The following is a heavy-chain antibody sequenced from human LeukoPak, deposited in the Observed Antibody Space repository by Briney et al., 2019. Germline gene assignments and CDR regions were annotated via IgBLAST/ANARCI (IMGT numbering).Heavy chain of an antibody. Sequence: GGSLRLSCAASGFTFDDFAMHWVRQRPGKGLELVALIRGDATGTYYADSVKGRFTISRNNHKHSLYLQLSFLSTEDTAFYYCAKGERSGSYYNYLDWWGQGTLVTVSS. CDR1: GFTFDDFA. CDR2: IRGDATGT. J-gene: IGHJ4*02. D-gene: IGHD3-10*01. CDR3: AKGERSGSYYNYLDW. V-gene: IGHV3-43*02.